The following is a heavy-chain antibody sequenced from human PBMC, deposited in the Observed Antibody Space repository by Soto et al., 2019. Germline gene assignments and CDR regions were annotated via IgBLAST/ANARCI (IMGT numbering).Heavy chain of an antibody. V-gene: IGHV3-30-3*01. J-gene: IGHJ6*02. D-gene: IGHD5-12*01. CDR2: ISYDGSYK. Sequence: QVQLVESGGGVVQPGRSLRLSCAASGFTFSSYAMHWVRQAPGKGLEWVAVISYDGSYKYYADSVKGRFTISRDNSKNTLYLQRNSLRAEDTAVYYCARDYYRFNSGYGFRMDVWGQGTTVTVSS. CDR3: ARDYYRFNSGYGFRMDV. CDR1: GFTFSSYA.